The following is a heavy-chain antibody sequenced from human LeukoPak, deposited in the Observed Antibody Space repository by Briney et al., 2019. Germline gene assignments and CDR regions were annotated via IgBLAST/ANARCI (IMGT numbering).Heavy chain of an antibody. CDR1: GFTFSSYG. CDR3: AKDAVVVIGRDAFDI. D-gene: IGHD2-15*01. V-gene: IGHV3-30*02. J-gene: IGHJ3*02. CDR2: IRYDGSNK. Sequence: GGSLRLSCAASGFTFSSYGMHWVRQAPGKGLEWVAFIRYDGSNKYYADSVKGRFTISRDNSKNTLYLQMNSLRAEDTAVYYCAKDAVVVIGRDAFDIRGQGTMVTVSS.